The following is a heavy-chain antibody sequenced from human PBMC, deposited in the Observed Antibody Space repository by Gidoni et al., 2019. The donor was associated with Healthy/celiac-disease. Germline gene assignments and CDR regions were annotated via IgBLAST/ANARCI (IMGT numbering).Heavy chain of an antibody. V-gene: IGHV5-10-1*03. D-gene: IGHD3-3*01. CDR2: IETRDSYT. CDR1: GYSFTSYW. CDR3: ARHKGRYDFWSGYSDWFDP. J-gene: IGHJ5*02. Sequence: EVQLVQSGAEVTKPGESLRISCKGSGYSFTSYWISWVRQMPGKGLEWMGRIETRDSYTNYSPSFQGHVTISADKSISTAYLQWSSLKASDTAMYYCARHKGRYDFWSGYSDWFDPWGQGTLVTVSS.